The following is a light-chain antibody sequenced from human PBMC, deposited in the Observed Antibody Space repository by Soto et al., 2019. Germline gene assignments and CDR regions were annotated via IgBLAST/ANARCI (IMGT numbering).Light chain of an antibody. CDR3: QQYHNSPPT. J-gene: IGKJ1*01. Sequence: IVLTQSPGALSLSQGERAPLSCMASQSVSSSYLAWYQRKPGQAPRLLIYGASSRATGIPDRFSGGGSGTDFTLTISRLEPEDFAVYYCQQYHNSPPTFGQGTKVDI. CDR2: GAS. V-gene: IGKV3-20*01. CDR1: QSVSSSY.